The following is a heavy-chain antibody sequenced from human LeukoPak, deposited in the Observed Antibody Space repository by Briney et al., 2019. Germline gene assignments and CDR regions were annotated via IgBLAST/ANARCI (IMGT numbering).Heavy chain of an antibody. CDR1: GGYISSYY. CDR2: IYYSGST. J-gene: IGHJ5*02. V-gene: IGHV4-59*01. Sequence: PSETLSLTCTVSGGYISSYYWSWIRQPPGKGLEWIGYIYYSGSTNYNPSLKSRVTISVDTSKNQFSLKLSSVTAADTAVYYCARVATRITMVRGVNLGWFDPWGQGTLVTVSS. CDR3: ARVATRITMVRGVNLGWFDP. D-gene: IGHD3-10*01.